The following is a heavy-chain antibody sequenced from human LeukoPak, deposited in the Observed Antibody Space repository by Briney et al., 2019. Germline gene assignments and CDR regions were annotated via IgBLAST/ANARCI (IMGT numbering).Heavy chain of an antibody. CDR3: AKAGVRYFDSSGLYAFDS. CDR2: IYYSGST. CDR1: GGSISSTSYY. J-gene: IGHJ3*01. D-gene: IGHD3-22*01. V-gene: IGHV4-39*01. Sequence: SETLSLTCAVSGGSISSTSYYWAWIRQPPGKGLEWIGTIYYSGSTYHNPSLKSRVTMSVDTSRNQFSLKLSSVDAADTAVYYCAKAGVRYFDSSGLYAFDSWGQGTTVTVSS.